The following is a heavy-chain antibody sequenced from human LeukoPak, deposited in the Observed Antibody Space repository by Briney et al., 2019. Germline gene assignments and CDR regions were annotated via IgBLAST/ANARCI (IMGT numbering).Heavy chain of an antibody. V-gene: IGHV3-30-3*01. CDR2: ISYDGSNK. J-gene: IGHJ4*02. CDR3: ARDPEVITFGGVISSHFDY. Sequence: GGSLRLSCAASGFTFSSYAMHWVRQAPGKGLEWVAVISYDGSNKYYADSVKGRFTISRDNSKNTLYLQMNSLRAEDTAVYYCARDPEVITFGGVISSHFDYWGQGTLVTVSS. D-gene: IGHD3-16*01. CDR1: GFTFSSYA.